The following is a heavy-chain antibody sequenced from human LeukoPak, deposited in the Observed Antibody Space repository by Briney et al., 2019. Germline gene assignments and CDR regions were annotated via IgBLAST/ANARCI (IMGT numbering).Heavy chain of an antibody. Sequence: GGSLRLSCAASGFTFSSYEMNWDRQAPGKGLEWVSYISSSGSTIYYADSVKGRFTISRDNAKNSLYLQMNSLRAEDTAVYYCARESSSSWSSNFDYWGQGTLVTVSS. CDR3: ARESSSSWSSNFDY. J-gene: IGHJ4*02. CDR1: GFTFSSYE. V-gene: IGHV3-48*03. CDR2: ISSSGSTI. D-gene: IGHD6-13*01.